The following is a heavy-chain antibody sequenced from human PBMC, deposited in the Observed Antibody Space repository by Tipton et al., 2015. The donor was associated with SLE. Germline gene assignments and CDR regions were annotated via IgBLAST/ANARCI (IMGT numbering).Heavy chain of an antibody. CDR3: TRDGGEYSSALGPAFDI. J-gene: IGHJ3*02. CDR2: IFYTGST. CDR1: GGSIGSDY. Sequence: GLVKPSGTMSLTCTVSGGSIGSDYWNWVRQPPGKGLEWIGYIFYTGSTLYSPSFESRVTISVDTSKNQFSLRLTSVTAADTAVYYCTRDGGEYSSALGPAFDIWGQGTMVTVSS. D-gene: IGHD6-19*01. V-gene: IGHV4-59*12.